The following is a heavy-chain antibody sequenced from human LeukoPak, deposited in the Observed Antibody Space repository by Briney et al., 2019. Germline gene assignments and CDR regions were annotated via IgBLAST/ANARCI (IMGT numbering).Heavy chain of an antibody. CDR3: ARDHRDYYDSSGYYRGWYFDL. CDR2: IYHSGST. CDR1: GGSISSGGYS. V-gene: IGHV4-30-2*01. Sequence: SETLSLTCAVSGGSISSGGYSWSWIRQPPGKGLEWIGYIYHSGSTYYNPSLKSRVTISVDRSKNQFSLKLSSVTAADTAVYYCARDHRDYYDSSGYYRGWYFDLWGRGTLVTVSS. D-gene: IGHD3-22*01. J-gene: IGHJ2*01.